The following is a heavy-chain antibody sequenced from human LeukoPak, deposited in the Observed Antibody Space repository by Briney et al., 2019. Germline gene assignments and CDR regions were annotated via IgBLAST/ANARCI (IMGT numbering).Heavy chain of an antibody. CDR1: GFTFTSSA. CDR3: AADVSNPRGASGY. Sequence: ASVKVSCKASGFTFTSSAVQWVRQARGQRLEWIGWIVVGSGNTNYAQKFRERVTIIRDMSTSTAYMELSSLRSEDTAVYYCAADVSNPRGASGYWGQGTLVTVSS. V-gene: IGHV1-58*01. J-gene: IGHJ4*02. CDR2: IVVGSGNT. D-gene: IGHD4-11*01.